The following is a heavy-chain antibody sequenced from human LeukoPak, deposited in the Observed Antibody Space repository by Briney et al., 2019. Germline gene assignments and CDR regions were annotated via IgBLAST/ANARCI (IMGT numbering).Heavy chain of an antibody. CDR3: AKDLRGTLSSRGPFEY. J-gene: IGHJ4*02. CDR2: IGGNGDTT. D-gene: IGHD2/OR15-2a*01. V-gene: IGHV3-23*01. Sequence: PGGSLRLSCAASGFTFSSYAMSWVRQAPGKGLEWVSAIGGNGDTTYYADSVKGRFTGSRDNSKNTLYLQLNSLRAKDTAVYYCAKDLRGTLSSRGPFEYWGQGTLVTVSS. CDR1: GFTFSSYA.